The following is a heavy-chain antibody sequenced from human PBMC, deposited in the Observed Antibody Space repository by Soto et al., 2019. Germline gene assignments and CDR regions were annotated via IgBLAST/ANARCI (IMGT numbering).Heavy chain of an antibody. V-gene: IGHV4-31*03. Sequence: QVQLQESGPGLVKPLQTLSLTCTVSGGSISSGGYYWSWIRQHPGKGLEWIGYIYYNGSTYYSPSLKSRGTLSVDTSKFQFSLKLSSVTAADTAVYYCARGDSSGYFPFWGQGTLVTVSS. CDR1: GGSISSGGYY. CDR2: IYYNGST. J-gene: IGHJ4*02. CDR3: ARGDSSGYFPF. D-gene: IGHD3-22*01.